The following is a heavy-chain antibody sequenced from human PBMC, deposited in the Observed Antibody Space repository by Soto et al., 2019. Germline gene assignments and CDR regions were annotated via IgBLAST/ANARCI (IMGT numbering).Heavy chain of an antibody. CDR2: IIPIFGTA. J-gene: IGHJ6*02. Sequence: GASVKVSCKASGGTFSSYAISWVRQAPGQGLEWMGGIIPIFGTANYAQKFQGRVTITADESTSTAYMELSSLRSEDTAVYYCARDPRDMATILGYYGMDVWGQGTTVTVS. V-gene: IGHV1-69*13. CDR3: ARDPRDMATILGYYGMDV. CDR1: GGTFSSYA. D-gene: IGHD5-12*01.